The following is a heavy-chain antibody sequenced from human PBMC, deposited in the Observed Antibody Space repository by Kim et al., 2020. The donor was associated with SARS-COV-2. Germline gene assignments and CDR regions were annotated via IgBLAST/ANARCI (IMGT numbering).Heavy chain of an antibody. CDR3: ARVSAMARRYYGMDV. J-gene: IGHJ6*02. D-gene: IGHD5-18*01. Sequence: GGSLRLSCAASGFTFSSYSMNWVRQAPGKGLEWVSSISSSSSYIYYADSVKGRFTISRDNAKNSLYLQMNSLRAEDTAVYYCARVSAMARRYYGMDVWGQGTTVTVSS. CDR1: GFTFSSYS. V-gene: IGHV3-21*01. CDR2: ISSSSSYI.